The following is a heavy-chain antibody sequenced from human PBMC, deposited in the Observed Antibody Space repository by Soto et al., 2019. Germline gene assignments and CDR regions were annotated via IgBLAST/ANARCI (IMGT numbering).Heavy chain of an antibody. CDR3: ARTSGYSSTDNWFDP. CDR1: GYTFASYG. V-gene: IGHV1-18*01. Sequence: QVQLVQSGAEVKKPGASVKVSCKASGYTFASYGISWVRQSPRQGLEWMGWISAYNGNTNNAQKFQGRVAVTTDTSTSTAYMELMNLRSDDTAVYYCARTSGYSSTDNWFDPWGQGTLVTVSS. CDR2: ISAYNGNT. D-gene: IGHD6-13*01. J-gene: IGHJ5*02.